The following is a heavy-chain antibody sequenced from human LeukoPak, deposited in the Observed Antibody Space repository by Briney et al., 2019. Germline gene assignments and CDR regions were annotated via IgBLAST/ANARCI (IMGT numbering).Heavy chain of an antibody. J-gene: IGHJ6*02. CDR3: ARGVFRRDWGMDV. V-gene: IGHV4-39*01. Sequence: SETLSLTCTVSGGSIGSSSYYWGWIRQPPGKGLEWIGSIYYSGSTYYNPSLKSRVTISVDTSKNQFSLKLSSVTAADTAVYYCARGVFRRDWGMDVWGQGTTVTVSS. D-gene: IGHD2-21*01. CDR1: GGSIGSSSYY. CDR2: IYYSGST.